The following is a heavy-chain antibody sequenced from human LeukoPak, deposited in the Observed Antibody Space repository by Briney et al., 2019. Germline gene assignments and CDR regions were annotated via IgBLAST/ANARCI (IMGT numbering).Heavy chain of an antibody. CDR3: TTEAYYYDSGAIKYFDY. D-gene: IGHD3-22*01. Sequence: PGGSLRLSCTASGFTFSSYAMSWVRQAPGKGLEWVSAITGTGATTYYADSVKGRFTISRDNSKNTLYLQMNSLKTEDTAVYYCTTEAYYYDSGAIKYFDYWGQGTLVTVSS. V-gene: IGHV3-23*01. CDR1: GFTFSSYA. CDR2: ITGTGATT. J-gene: IGHJ4*02.